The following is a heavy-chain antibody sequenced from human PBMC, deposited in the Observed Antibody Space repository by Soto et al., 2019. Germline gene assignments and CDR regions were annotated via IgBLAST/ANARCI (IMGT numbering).Heavy chain of an antibody. CDR2: INTGKGST. V-gene: IGHV1-3*04. CDR3: ARLVYGDFGAFDV. CDR1: GYTFTSYA. D-gene: IGHD4-17*01. Sequence: ASVKVSCKASGYTFTSYAIHWVRQAPGQGLECMGWINTGKGSTKYSQRFQGRVTITRDTSASTAYMELSSLRSEDTAVYYCARLVYGDFGAFDVWGQGTMVTVSS. J-gene: IGHJ3*01.